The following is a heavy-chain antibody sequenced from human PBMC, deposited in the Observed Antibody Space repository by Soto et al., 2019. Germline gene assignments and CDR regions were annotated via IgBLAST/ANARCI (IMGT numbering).Heavy chain of an antibody. D-gene: IGHD4-17*01. CDR3: AKEIAYGAGDYVGPPWY. J-gene: IGHJ4*02. CDR2: ISYDGSNK. V-gene: IGHV3-30*18. Sequence: GGSLRLSCAASGFTFSSYGMHWVRQAPGKGLEWVAVISYDGSNKYYADSVKGRFTISRDNSKNTLYLQMNSLRAEDTAVYYCAKEIAYGAGDYVGPPWYWGQGTLVTVSS. CDR1: GFTFSSYG.